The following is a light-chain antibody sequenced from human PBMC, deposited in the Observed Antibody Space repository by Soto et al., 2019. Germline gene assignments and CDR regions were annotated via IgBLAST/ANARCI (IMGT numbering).Light chain of an antibody. CDR1: STDIGDYNY. CDR2: EVT. CDR3: SSYAGSNNFV. J-gene: IGLJ1*01. Sequence: QSALTQPASVSGSPGQSITISCTGTSTDIGDYNYVSGYQHHPGKAPKLMIYEVTNRPSGVPNRFSGSKSGNTASLTISGLQAEDEADYYCSSYAGSNNFVFGIGTKLTVL. V-gene: IGLV2-14*01.